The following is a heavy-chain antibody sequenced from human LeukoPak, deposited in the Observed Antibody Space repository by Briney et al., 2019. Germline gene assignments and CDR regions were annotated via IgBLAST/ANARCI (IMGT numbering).Heavy chain of an antibody. D-gene: IGHD3-22*01. Sequence: GGSLRLSCAASGFTFSGYSMNWVRQAPGKGLEWVSSISSTSSYIYYADSLMGRFTISRDNAKNSLYLQMNSLRAEDTAVYYCSRDSPDLNYYDSSGYSRSFDSWGQGTLVTVSS. CDR3: SRDSPDLNYYDSSGYSRSFDS. CDR1: GFTFSGYS. V-gene: IGHV3-21*01. J-gene: IGHJ4*02. CDR2: ISSTSSYI.